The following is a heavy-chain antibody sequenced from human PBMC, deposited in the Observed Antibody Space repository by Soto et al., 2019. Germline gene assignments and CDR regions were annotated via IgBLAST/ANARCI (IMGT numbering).Heavy chain of an antibody. CDR1: GDSFSSGDYK. V-gene: IGHV4-30-4*01. J-gene: IGHJ4*02. CDR3: ARSGAYVAFDY. D-gene: IGHD4-17*01. CDR2: TYYSGYT. Sequence: QVQLQESGPGLVKPSQTLSLTCTVSGDSFSSGDYKWSWIRQPPGKGLEWIGYTYYSGYTYNNPSXRXGLTMSADTSMNQFALKLNSVTAADTAVYYCARSGAYVAFDYWGQGTLVTVS.